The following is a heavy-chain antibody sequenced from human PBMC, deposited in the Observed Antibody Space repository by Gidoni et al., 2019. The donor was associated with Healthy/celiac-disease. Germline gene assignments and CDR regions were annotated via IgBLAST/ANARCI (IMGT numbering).Heavy chain of an antibody. Sequence: QVQLQQRCAGLLNPSETLSLTCAVYGGSFSGYYWSWIRQPPGKGLEWIGEINHSVSTNSNPSLKSRVTISGDTSKNQFSRKLSSVAAADTAVYYGAREGPLLAMWNNWFDPWGQGTLVTVSS. V-gene: IGHV4-34*01. CDR3: AREGPLLAMWNNWFDP. D-gene: IGHD3-3*02. CDR2: INHSVST. CDR1: GGSFSGYY. J-gene: IGHJ5*02.